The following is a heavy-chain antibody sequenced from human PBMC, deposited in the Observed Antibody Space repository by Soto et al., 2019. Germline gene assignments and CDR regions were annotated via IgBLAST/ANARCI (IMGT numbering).Heavy chain of an antibody. Sequence: PSETLSLTCTVSNDSINSNNYYWGWIRQPPGKGLEWIGSIYFRGSTYYNPSLESRVTISVDTSKNYFSLNLSSVTAADTAVYFCARHRLITIFDVWGQGTTVTVSS. V-gene: IGHV4-39*01. CDR2: IYFRGST. D-gene: IGHD3-3*01. CDR3: ARHRLITIFDV. CDR1: NDSINSNNYY. J-gene: IGHJ6*02.